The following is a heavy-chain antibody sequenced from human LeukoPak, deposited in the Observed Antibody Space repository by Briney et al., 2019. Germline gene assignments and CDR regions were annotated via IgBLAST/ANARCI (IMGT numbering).Heavy chain of an antibody. CDR2: MNPNSGNT. CDR3: ARVRVITMVRGVMVRYYGMDV. Sequence: ASVKVSCKASGYTFTSYDINWVRQATGQGLEWMGWMNPNSGNTGYAQKFQGRVTMTRNTSISTAYMELSSLRSEDTAVYHCARVRVITMVRGVMVRYYGMDVWGQGTTVTVSS. V-gene: IGHV1-8*01. D-gene: IGHD3-10*01. CDR1: GYTFTSYD. J-gene: IGHJ6*02.